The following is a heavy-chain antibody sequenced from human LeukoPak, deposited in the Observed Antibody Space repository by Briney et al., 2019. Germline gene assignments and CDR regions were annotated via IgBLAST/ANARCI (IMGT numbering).Heavy chain of an antibody. D-gene: IGHD6-19*01. CDR1: GFTFSSYG. CDR2: IKQDGSEK. J-gene: IGHJ6*03. Sequence: PGRSLRLSCAASGFTFSSYGMHWVRQAPGKGLEWVANIKQDGSEKYYVDSVKGRFTISRDNAKNSLYLQMNSLRAEDTAVYYCARVYSSGWSYYYYMDVWGKGTTVTVSS. CDR3: ARVYSSGWSYYYYMDV. V-gene: IGHV3-7*01.